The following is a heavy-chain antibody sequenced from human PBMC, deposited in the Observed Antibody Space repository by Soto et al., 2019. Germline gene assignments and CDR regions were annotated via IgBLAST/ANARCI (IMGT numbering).Heavy chain of an antibody. V-gene: IGHV1-18*01. Sequence: QVQLVQSGAEVKKPGASVKVSCKASGYTFTSYGISWVRQAPGQGLEWMGWISAYNGNTNYAQKLQGRVTMTTDTSTGSAYMELRCLSADDTAVYYFAGFWLSAVPFVYWAQGTRFTVS. CDR1: GYTFTSYG. D-gene: IGHD3-22*01. CDR2: ISAYNGNT. J-gene: IGHJ4*02. CDR3: AGFWLSAVPFVY.